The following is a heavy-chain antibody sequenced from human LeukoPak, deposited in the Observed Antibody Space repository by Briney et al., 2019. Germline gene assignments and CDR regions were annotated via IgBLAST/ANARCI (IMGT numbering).Heavy chain of an antibody. Sequence: GGSLRLSCAASGFTFSNHWMHWVRQTPEKGLVWVSNISPDGSRTDYADSVKGRFTISRDNAKNSLYLQMNSLRVEDTAVYYCALYTYGYSFDYWGQGALVIVSS. CDR1: GFTFSNHW. CDR2: ISPDGSRT. CDR3: ALYTYGYSFDY. J-gene: IGHJ4*02. D-gene: IGHD3-10*01. V-gene: IGHV3-74*01.